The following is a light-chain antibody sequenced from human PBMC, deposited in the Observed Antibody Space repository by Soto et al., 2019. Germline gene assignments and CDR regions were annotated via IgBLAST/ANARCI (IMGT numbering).Light chain of an antibody. CDR2: DAS. J-gene: IGKJ1*01. CDR3: QQYGGSPGT. Sequence: ESVLTQSPGTLSLSRGERATLSCRASQSVGSSYLAWYQQKPGQAPRLLIFDASSRAAGIPDRFSGSGSGTDITLTISRLEPEDFAVYYCQQYGGSPGTFGQGTK. CDR1: QSVGSSY. V-gene: IGKV3-20*01.